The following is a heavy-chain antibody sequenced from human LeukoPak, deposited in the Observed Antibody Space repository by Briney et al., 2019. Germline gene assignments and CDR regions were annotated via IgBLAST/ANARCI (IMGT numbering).Heavy chain of an antibody. CDR2: INHSGST. CDR3: ARDVGGYNYGYSLDY. J-gene: IGHJ4*02. D-gene: IGHD5-18*01. V-gene: IGHV4-34*01. Sequence: SETLSLTCAVYGGSFSGYYWSWIRQPPGKELEWIGEINHSGSTKYNPSLKSRVTISVDTSKNQFSLRLSSVTAADTAVYYCARDVGGYNYGYSLDYWGQGTLVSVSS. CDR1: GGSFSGYY.